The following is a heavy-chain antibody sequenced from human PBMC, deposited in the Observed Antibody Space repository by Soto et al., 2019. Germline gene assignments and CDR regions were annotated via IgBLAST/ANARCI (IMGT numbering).Heavy chain of an antibody. V-gene: IGHV3-23*01. CDR1: GFTFSSYA. J-gene: IGHJ6*02. CDR2: ISGSGGST. Sequence: GGSLRLSCAASGFTFSSYAMSWVRQAPGKGLEWVSAISGSGGSTYYADSVKGRFTISRDNSKNTLYLQMNSLRAEDTAVYYCAKDGGCHPFYYRYVMDVGGQGTTVPASS. CDR3: AKDGGCHPFYYRYVMDV. D-gene: IGHD3-16*01.